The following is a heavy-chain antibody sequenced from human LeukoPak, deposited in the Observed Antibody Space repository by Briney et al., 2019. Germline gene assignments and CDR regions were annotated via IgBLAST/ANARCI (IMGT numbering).Heavy chain of an antibody. J-gene: IGHJ5*02. CDR1: GYTFTGYY. D-gene: IGHD5-24*01. CDR3: ARPAGEMATIEAWFDP. CDR2: ISAYNGNT. Sequence: ASVKVSCKASGYTFTGYYLHWVRQAPGQGLEWMGWISAYNGNTNYAQKLQGRVTMTTDTSTSTAYMELRSLRSDDTAVYYCARPAGEMATIEAWFDPWGQGTLVTVSS. V-gene: IGHV1-18*04.